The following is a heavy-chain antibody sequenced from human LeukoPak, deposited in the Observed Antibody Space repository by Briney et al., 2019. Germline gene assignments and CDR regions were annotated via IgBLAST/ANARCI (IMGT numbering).Heavy chain of an antibody. V-gene: IGHV4-34*01. Sequence: PSETLSLTCAVYGGSFSGYYWSWIRQPPGKGLEWIGEINHSGSTNYNPSLKSRVTISVDTSKNQFSLKLSSVTAADTAVYYCARLLGYGSGSYYVTYYFDYWGQGTLVTVSS. J-gene: IGHJ4*02. CDR1: GGSFSGYY. D-gene: IGHD3-10*01. CDR3: ARLLGYGSGSYYVTYYFDY. CDR2: INHSGST.